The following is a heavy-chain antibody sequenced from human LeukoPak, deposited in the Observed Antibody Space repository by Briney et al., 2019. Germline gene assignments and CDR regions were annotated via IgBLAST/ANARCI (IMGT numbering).Heavy chain of an antibody. CDR2: IYHSGNT. J-gene: IGHJ4*02. CDR3: ARTIHLNSFDF. V-gene: IGHV4-38-2*01. D-gene: IGHD5-18*01. Sequence: PSETLSLTCAVSGYSISSGFYWGWIRPPPGKGLEWIGTIYHSGNTYYNPSLKSRVTVSLDTSKNLFSLKLSSVTAADTAVYYCARTIHLNSFDFWGQGTLVTVSS. CDR1: GYSISSGFY.